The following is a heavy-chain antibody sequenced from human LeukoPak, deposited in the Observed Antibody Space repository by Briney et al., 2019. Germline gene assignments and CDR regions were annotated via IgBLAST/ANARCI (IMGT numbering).Heavy chain of an antibody. D-gene: IGHD5-18*01. CDR2: IYYSGST. J-gene: IGHJ4*02. CDR1: GGSISSSSYY. CDR3: ARSVGEYTAMVMYYFDY. V-gene: IGHV4-39*01. Sequence: SETLSLTCTVSGGSISSSSYYWGWIRQPPGKGLEWIGSIYYSGSTYYNPSLKSRVTISVDTSKNQFSLKLSSVTAADTAVYYCARSVGEYTAMVMYYFDYWGQGTLVTVSS.